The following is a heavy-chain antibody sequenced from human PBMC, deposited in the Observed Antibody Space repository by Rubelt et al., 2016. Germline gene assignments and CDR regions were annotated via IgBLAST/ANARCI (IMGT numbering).Heavy chain of an antibody. CDR2: LKSKSDGGTT. D-gene: IGHD4-17*01. J-gene: IGHJ4*02. CDR1: GFTFTKAW. V-gene: IGHV3-15*07. CDR3: TTVTDDYGSYY. Sequence: VESGGGLVNPGGSLRLSCAASGFTFTKAWMNWVRQAPGKGLEWFCRLKSKSDGGTTAYAAPAKGSFTISRDESKNPLYLEMNSLKTEDTAVYYCTTVTDDYGSYYWGQGTQVTVSS.